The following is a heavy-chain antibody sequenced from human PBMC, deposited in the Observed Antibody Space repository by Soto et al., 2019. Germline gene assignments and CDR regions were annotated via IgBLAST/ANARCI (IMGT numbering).Heavy chain of an antibody. CDR2: IWYDGSNK. V-gene: IGHV3-33*01. CDR3: ARDKGSSGPRLQAFDI. J-gene: IGHJ3*02. CDR1: VFTFSIYV. D-gene: IGHD6-19*01. Sequence: GSLRLSCTASVFTFSIYVMHWVRQAPGKGLEWVAVIWYDGSNKYYAYSVKGRFTISRDNSKNTLYLQMNSLRAEDTAVYYCARDKGSSGPRLQAFDIWGQGTMVTV.